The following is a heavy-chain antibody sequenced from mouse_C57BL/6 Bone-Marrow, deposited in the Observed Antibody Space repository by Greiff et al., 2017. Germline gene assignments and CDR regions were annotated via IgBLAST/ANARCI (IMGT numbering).Heavy chain of an antibody. CDR3: ARDGYYGDYAMDY. J-gene: IGHJ4*01. Sequence: VQLQQSGPELVKPGASVKISCKASGYTFTDYYMNWVKQSHGKSLEWIGDINPNNGGTSYNQKFKGKATLTVDKSSSTAYMELRSLTSEDSAVYYCARDGYYGDYAMDYWGQGTSVTVSS. V-gene: IGHV1-26*01. D-gene: IGHD2-3*01. CDR2: INPNNGGT. CDR1: GYTFTDYY.